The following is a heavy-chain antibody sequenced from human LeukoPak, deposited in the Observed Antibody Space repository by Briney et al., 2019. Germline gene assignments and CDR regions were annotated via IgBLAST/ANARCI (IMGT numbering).Heavy chain of an antibody. CDR3: ARASFLVISFDY. Sequence: PGRSLRLSCAASGFTFSSYGMHWVRQAPGKGLEWVAVIWYDGSNKYYADSVKGRFTISRDNSKNTLYLQMNSLRAEDTAVYYCARASFLVISFDYWGQGTLVTVSS. V-gene: IGHV3-33*01. CDR1: GFTFSSYG. J-gene: IGHJ4*02. D-gene: IGHD2/OR15-2a*01. CDR2: IWYDGSNK.